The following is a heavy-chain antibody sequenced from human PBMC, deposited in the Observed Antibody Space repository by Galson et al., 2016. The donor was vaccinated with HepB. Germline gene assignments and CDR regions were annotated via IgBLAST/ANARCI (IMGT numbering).Heavy chain of an antibody. CDR3: ARGTGMDG. CDR2: INRDGDEK. Sequence: SLRLSCAASGFTFTSNWMHWVRQAPGKGLEWVASINRDGDEKYYVDFVKGRFTISRDNAKNSLYLQMNSLRVEDTAVYYRARGTGMDGWGQGTTVTVSS. J-gene: IGHJ6*02. V-gene: IGHV3-7*01. CDR1: GFTFTSNW.